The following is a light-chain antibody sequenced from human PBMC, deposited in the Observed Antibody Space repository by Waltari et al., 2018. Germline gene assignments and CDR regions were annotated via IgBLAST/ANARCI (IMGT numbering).Light chain of an antibody. CDR1: SSDVGGYNY. CDR3: SSYAGNNNVV. Sequence: QSALTQPPSASGSPGQSVTISCTGTSSDVGGYNYVSWYQQHPGKAPKLMLYEVSKRPSGVPDRFSGSKSGNTASLTVSGLRAEDEADYYCSSYAGNNNVVFGGGTKLTVL. V-gene: IGLV2-8*01. J-gene: IGLJ2*01. CDR2: EVS.